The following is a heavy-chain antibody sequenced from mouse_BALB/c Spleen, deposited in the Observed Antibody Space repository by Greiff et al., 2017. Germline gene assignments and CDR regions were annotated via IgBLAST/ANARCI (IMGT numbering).Heavy chain of an antibody. D-gene: IGHD2-4*01. V-gene: IGHV1-87*01. CDR2: IYPGDGDT. Sequence: VQLQQSGAELARPGASVKLSCKASGYTFTSYWMQWVKQRPGQGLEWIGAIYPGDGDTRYTQKFKGKATLTADKSSSTAYMQLSSLASEDSAVYYCAREGNDYDYWGQGTTLTVSS. J-gene: IGHJ2*01. CDR3: AREGNDYDY. CDR1: GYTFTSYW.